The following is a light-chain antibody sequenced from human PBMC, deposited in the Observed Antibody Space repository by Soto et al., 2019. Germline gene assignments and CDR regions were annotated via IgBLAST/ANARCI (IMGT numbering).Light chain of an antibody. V-gene: IGKV1-39*01. CDR2: TAS. J-gene: IGKJ4*01. Sequence: SSRSASVVDSVTMTSRASQDIKKYLNWYQQKPGKAPNLLIYTASSLQVGHPSRFSGSGSGTDFTLTICRLQPEDSATYYCQQSFGKPLNFGGGAKADI. CDR1: QDIKKY. CDR3: QQSFGKPLN.